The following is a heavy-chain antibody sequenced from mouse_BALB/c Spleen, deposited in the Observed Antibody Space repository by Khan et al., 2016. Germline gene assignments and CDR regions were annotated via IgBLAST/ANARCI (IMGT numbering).Heavy chain of an antibody. CDR1: GFTFNTYA. Sequence: EVQLVESGGGLVQPKGSLKLSCAASGFTFNTYAMNWVRQAPGKGLEWVARIRSKSNNYATYYADSVKDRFTISRDDSQSMLYLQMNNLKTEDTAMYYCVSGDGTHDYWGQGTTLTVSS. V-gene: IGHV10-1*02. CDR2: IRSKSNNYAT. D-gene: IGHD2-1*01. J-gene: IGHJ2*01. CDR3: VSGDGTHDY.